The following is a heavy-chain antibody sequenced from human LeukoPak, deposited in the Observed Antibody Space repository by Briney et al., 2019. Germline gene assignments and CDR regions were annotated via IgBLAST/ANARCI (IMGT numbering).Heavy chain of an antibody. V-gene: IGHV3-23*01. D-gene: IGHD6-13*01. CDR2: ISGSGGST. J-gene: IGHJ4*02. CDR1: GFTFSSYA. CDR3: AKAPGYSSSWSTNFDY. Sequence: PPGGSLRLSCAASGFTFSSYAMSWVRQAPGKGLEWVSAISGSGGSTYYADSVKGRFTISRDNSKNTLYLQMNSLRAEDTAVYYCAKAPGYSSSWSTNFDYWGQGTLVTVSS.